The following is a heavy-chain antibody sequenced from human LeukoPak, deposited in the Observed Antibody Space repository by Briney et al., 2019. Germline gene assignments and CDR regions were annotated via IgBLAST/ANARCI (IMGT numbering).Heavy chain of an antibody. CDR1: GYTFTSYD. CDR3: ARAPSMVQGVITYYFDY. V-gene: IGHV1-8*01. CDR2: MNPNSGNT. Sequence: ASVKVSCKASGYTFTSYDINWVRQATGQGLEWMGWMNPNSGNTGYAQKFQGRVTMTRNTSISTAYMELSSLRSEDTAVYYCARAPSMVQGVITYYFDYWGQGTLVTVSS. J-gene: IGHJ4*02. D-gene: IGHD3-10*01.